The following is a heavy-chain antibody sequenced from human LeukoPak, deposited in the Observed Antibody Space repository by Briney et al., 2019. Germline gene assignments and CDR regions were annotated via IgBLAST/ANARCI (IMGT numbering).Heavy chain of an antibody. CDR1: GYSISSVYY. CDR2: IYHSGST. J-gene: IGHJ4*02. V-gene: IGHV4-38-2*02. D-gene: IGHD1-26*01. CDR3: AREDGSS. Sequence: SETLSLTCTVSGYSISSVYYWGWIRQPPGKGLEWIGSIYHSGSTYYNPSLKSRVTISVDTSKNQFSLKLSSVTAADTAVYYCAREDGSSWGQGTLVTVSS.